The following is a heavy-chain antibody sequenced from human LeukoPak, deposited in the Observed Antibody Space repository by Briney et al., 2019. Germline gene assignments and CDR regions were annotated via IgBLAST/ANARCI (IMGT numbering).Heavy chain of an antibody. J-gene: IGHJ4*02. CDR2: LSYSGST. CDR3: ARHIQGANVCDY. Sequence: SETLSLTCTVSGGSISSSNSYWGWIRQPPGKGLGWIGTLSYSGSTYYNPSLKSRITISVDTSKSQFSLRLSSVTAADTALYYCARHIQGANVCDYWGQGTLVTVPS. CDR1: GGSISSSNSY. V-gene: IGHV4-39*01. D-gene: IGHD2-21*01.